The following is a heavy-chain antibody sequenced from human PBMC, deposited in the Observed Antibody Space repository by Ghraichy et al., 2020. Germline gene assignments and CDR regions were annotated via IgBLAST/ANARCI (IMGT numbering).Heavy chain of an antibody. J-gene: IGHJ4*02. CDR3: ARQAGRYYYDISGYLSI. CDR1: GYTFTSYG. V-gene: IGHV1-18*01. Sequence: ASVKVSCKASGYTFTSYGISWVRQAPGQGLEWMGWISAYNGNTNYAQKFQGRVTMTTDTSTSTAYMELRSLRSGDTAVYYCARQAGRYYYDISGYLSIWGQGTLVTVSS. D-gene: IGHD3-22*01. CDR2: ISAYNGNT.